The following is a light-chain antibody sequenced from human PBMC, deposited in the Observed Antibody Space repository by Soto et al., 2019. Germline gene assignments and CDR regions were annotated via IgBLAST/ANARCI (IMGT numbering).Light chain of an antibody. CDR3: SSFAGSNTLV. Sequence: QSVLTQPASVSGSPGQSITISCTGTSSDVVNDLLVSWYQQQPGKAPKLMIYEGTKRPAGVSDRFSGSKSGNTASLTISGLQAEDEADYYCSSFAGSNTLVFGGGTKVTVL. V-gene: IGLV2-23*01. J-gene: IGLJ3*02. CDR1: SSDVVNDLL. CDR2: EGT.